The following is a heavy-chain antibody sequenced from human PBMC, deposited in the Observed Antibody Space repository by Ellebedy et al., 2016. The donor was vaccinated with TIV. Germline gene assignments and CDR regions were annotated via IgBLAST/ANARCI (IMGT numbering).Heavy chain of an antibody. CDR1: GFTFRNYV. D-gene: IGHD5-18*01. CDR3: ARGRVVYSYAASDY. Sequence: GESLKISFAASGFTFRNYVMHWVRQVPGKGLECVAVISYDGSIKYYADSVKGRFTISRDNSKNTMYLQMNSLRPEDTSVYFCARGRVVYSYAASDYWGQGTLVTVSS. J-gene: IGHJ4*02. V-gene: IGHV3-30-3*01. CDR2: ISYDGSIK.